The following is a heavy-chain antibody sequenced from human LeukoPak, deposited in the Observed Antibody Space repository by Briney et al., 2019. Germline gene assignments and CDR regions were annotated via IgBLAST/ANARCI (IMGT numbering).Heavy chain of an antibody. D-gene: IGHD3-22*01. V-gene: IGHV3-7*01. Sequence: GGSLRLSYAASGFTFSSYWMSWVRQAPGKGLEWVANIKQDGSEKYYVDSVKGRFTISRDNAKSSLYLQMNSLRAEDTAVYYCAREGYYYDSSGYYFDYWGQGTLVTVSS. CDR1: GFTFSSYW. J-gene: IGHJ4*02. CDR3: AREGYYYDSSGYYFDY. CDR2: IKQDGSEK.